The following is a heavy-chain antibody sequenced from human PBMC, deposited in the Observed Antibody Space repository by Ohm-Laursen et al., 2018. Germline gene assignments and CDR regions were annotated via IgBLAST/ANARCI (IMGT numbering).Heavy chain of an antibody. D-gene: IGHD5-18*01. Sequence: TLSLTCTVSGGSISSGGYYWSWIRQHPGKGLEWIGYIYYSGSTYYNPSLKSRVTISVDTSKNQFSLKLSSVTAADTAVYYCAREYVDTAMDFFYYGMDVWGQGTTVTVSS. J-gene: IGHJ6*02. CDR2: IYYSGST. V-gene: IGHV4-31*03. CDR1: GGSISSGGYY. CDR3: AREYVDTAMDFFYYGMDV.